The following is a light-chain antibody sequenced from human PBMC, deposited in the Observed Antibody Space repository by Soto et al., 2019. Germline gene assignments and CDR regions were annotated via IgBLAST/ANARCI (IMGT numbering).Light chain of an antibody. J-gene: IGKJ5*01. CDR1: QDIDSY. CDR2: DSS. V-gene: IGKV3-11*01. Sequence: EIVLTQSPVTLSSSPGEKVTLSCGASQDIDSYLAWYQQRPGQAPRLLIYDSSERATDVPGRFSGSGSGTDFTLTISSLESDDFAVYYCQQRSSWPLTFGQGTRLDI. CDR3: QQRSSWPLT.